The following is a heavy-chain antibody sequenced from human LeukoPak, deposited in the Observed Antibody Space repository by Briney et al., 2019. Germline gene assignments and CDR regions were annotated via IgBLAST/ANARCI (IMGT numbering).Heavy chain of an antibody. Sequence: PGRSLRLSCAASGFTFSNYGMHWVRQAPGKGLEWVAVISYDGSNKYYADSVKGRFTISRDNSKNTLYLQMNSLRAEDTAVYYCAKEARGYYYGMDVWGQGTTVTVSS. J-gene: IGHJ6*02. CDR2: ISYDGSNK. V-gene: IGHV3-30*18. CDR1: GFTFSNYG. CDR3: AKEARGYYYGMDV.